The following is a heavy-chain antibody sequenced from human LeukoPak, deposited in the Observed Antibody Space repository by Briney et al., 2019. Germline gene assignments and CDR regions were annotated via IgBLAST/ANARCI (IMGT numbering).Heavy chain of an antibody. CDR1: GFTFDDYA. D-gene: IGHD1-26*01. CDR3: AKDTNSGSYYSAFDL. CDR2: ISWNSGSI. V-gene: IGHV3-9*01. Sequence: PGGSLRLSCAASGFTFDDYAMLWVRQAPGKGLEWVSGISWNSGSIGYADSVKGRFTISRDNAKHSLYLQMHSLRAEDTALYLCAKDTNSGSYYSAFDLWGQETMVPVSS. J-gene: IGHJ3*01.